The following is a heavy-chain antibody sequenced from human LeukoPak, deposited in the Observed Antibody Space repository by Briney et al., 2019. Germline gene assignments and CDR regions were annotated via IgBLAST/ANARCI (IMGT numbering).Heavy chain of an antibody. D-gene: IGHD6-13*01. CDR1: GGSFSGYY. CDR3: AGGTEGYSSSWSFDY. CDR2: INHSGST. J-gene: IGHJ4*02. Sequence: SETLSLTCAVYGGSFSGYYWSWIRQPPGKGLEWIGEINHSGSTNYNPSLKSRVTISVDTSKNQFSLELSSVTAADTAVYYCAGGTEGYSSSWSFDYWGQGTLVTVSS. V-gene: IGHV4-34*01.